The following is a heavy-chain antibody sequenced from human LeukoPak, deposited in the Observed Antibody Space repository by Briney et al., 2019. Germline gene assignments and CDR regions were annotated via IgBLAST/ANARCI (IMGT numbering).Heavy chain of an antibody. CDR3: AQSPPLAYCGGDCYSSLDY. CDR2: IIPIFGTA. D-gene: IGHD2-21*02. Sequence: SVKVSCKASGGTFSSYAISWVRQAPGQGLEWMGGIIPIFGTANYAQKFQGRVTITADESTSTAYMELSSLRSEDTAVYYCAQSPPLAYCGGDCYSSLDYWGQGTLVTVSS. V-gene: IGHV1-69*13. CDR1: GGTFSSYA. J-gene: IGHJ4*02.